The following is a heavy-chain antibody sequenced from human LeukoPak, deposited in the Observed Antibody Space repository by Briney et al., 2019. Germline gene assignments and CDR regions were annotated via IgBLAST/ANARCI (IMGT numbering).Heavy chain of an antibody. CDR2: IYYSGST. CDR3: ARGLVNPYDAFDI. V-gene: IGHV4-30-4*01. J-gene: IGHJ3*02. D-gene: IGHD3-9*01. CDR1: GGSISSGDYY. Sequence: NPSETLSLTCTVSGGSISSGDYYWSWIRQPPGKGLEWIGYIYYSGSTYYNPSLKSRVTISVDTSKNQFSLELSSVTAADTAVYYCARGLVNPYDAFDIWGQGTMVTVSS.